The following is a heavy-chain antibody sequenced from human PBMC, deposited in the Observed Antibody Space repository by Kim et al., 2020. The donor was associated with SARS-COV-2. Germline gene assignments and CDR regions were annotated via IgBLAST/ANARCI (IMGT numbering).Heavy chain of an antibody. Sequence: GGSLRLSCAASGFTFSSYWMSWVRQAPGKGLEWVANIKQDGSEKYYVDSVKGRFTISRDNAKNSLYLQMNSLRAEDTAVYYCAREGRITMVRGVKRKGGNLFDPWGQGTLVTGSS. J-gene: IGHJ5*02. CDR1: GFTFSSYW. CDR2: IKQDGSEK. D-gene: IGHD3-10*01. CDR3: AREGRITMVRGVKRKGGNLFDP. V-gene: IGHV3-7*01.